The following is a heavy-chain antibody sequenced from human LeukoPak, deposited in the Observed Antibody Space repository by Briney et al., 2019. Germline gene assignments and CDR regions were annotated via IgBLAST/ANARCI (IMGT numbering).Heavy chain of an antibody. CDR1: GGTFSSYA. J-gene: IGHJ4*02. D-gene: IGHD3-10*01. V-gene: IGHV1-69*13. CDR3: ARDSEVRRNLWHY. Sequence: SVKVSCKASGGTFSSYALSWVRQAPGQGPEWMGGIIPIFGTANYAQKFQGRVTITADESTSTVYMELSSLRSEDTAVYYCARDSEVRRNLWHYWGQGTLVTVSS. CDR2: IIPIFGTA.